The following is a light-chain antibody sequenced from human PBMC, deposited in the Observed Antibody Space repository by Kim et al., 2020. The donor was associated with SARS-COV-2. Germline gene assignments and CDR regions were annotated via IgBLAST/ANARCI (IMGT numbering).Light chain of an antibody. CDR2: RDS. V-gene: IGLV3-9*01. CDR1: NIGSKN. CDR3: QVWDSSTVV. J-gene: IGLJ2*01. Sequence: SVALGQTARITCGGNNIGSKNVHWYQQKPGQAPVLVIYRDSNRPSWIPERFSGSNSGNTATLTISRAQAGDEADYYCQVWDSSTVVFGGGTQLTVL.